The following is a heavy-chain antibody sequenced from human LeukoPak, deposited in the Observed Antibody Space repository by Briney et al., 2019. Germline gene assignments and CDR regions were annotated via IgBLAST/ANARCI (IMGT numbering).Heavy chain of an antibody. D-gene: IGHD6-13*01. CDR2: ISWNSGSI. Sequence: GRSLRLSCAASGFTFDDYAMHWVRHAPGKGLEWVSGISWNSGSIGYADSVKGRFTISRDNAKNSLYLQMNSLRAEDTALYYCAKDGAAAAPYYYYYMDVWGKGTTVTVSS. CDR1: GFTFDDYA. J-gene: IGHJ6*03. CDR3: AKDGAAAAPYYYYYMDV. V-gene: IGHV3-9*01.